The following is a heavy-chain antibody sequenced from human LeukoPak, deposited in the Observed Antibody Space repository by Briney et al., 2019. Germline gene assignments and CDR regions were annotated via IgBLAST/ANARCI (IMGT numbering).Heavy chain of an antibody. D-gene: IGHD3-22*01. CDR2: ISGSGGTT. CDR1: GFMFSNYA. CDR3: AKHPDSSGYYNGYFDY. J-gene: IGHJ4*02. V-gene: IGHV3-23*01. Sequence: GGSLRLSCSASGFMFSNYAISWVRQAPGKGLEWVSAISGSGGTTYYADSVKGRFTISRDNSKNTLFLQMNSLRAEDTAVYYCAKHPDSSGYYNGYFDYWGQGTLVTVSS.